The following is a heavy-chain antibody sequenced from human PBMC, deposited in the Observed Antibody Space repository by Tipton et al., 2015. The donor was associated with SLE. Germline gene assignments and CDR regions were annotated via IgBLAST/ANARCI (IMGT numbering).Heavy chain of an antibody. D-gene: IGHD3-10*01. CDR3: ARDRGPDGSGLNWFDP. J-gene: IGHJ5*02. V-gene: IGHV4-34*10. CDR1: GGSFSDYY. CDR2: INHTGGT. Sequence: LRLSCAVYGGSFSDYYWSWIRQTPGEGLEWIGEINHTGGTNYNPSLESRVTMSVDTSKNQFSLKLSSVTAADTAVYYCARDRGPDGSGLNWFDPWGQGTLVTVSS.